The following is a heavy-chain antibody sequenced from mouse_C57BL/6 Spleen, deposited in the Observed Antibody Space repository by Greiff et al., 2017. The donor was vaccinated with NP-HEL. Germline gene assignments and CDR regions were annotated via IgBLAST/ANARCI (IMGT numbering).Heavy chain of an antibody. CDR2: IYPGDGDT. D-gene: IGHD1-1*01. J-gene: IGHJ4*01. Sequence: QVQLQQSGAELVKPGASVKISCKASGYAFSSYWMNWVKQRPGKGLEWIGQIYPGDGDTNYNGKFKGKATLTADKSSSTAYMQLSSLTSEDSAVYFCARRSYGSSPYYAMDYWGQGTSVTVSS. CDR1: GYAFSSYW. V-gene: IGHV1-80*01. CDR3: ARRSYGSSPYYAMDY.